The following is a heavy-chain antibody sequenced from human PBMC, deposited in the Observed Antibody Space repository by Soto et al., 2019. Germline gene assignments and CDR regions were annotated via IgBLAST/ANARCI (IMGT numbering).Heavy chain of an antibody. J-gene: IGHJ3*02. CDR3: ARGAGTTVDAFDI. Sequence: SVKVSCKASGGTFSSYAISWVRQAPGQGLEWMGGIIPIFGTADYAQKFQGRVTITADESTSTAYMELSSLRSEDTAVYYCARGAGTTVDAFDIWGQGTMVTVSS. CDR2: IIPIFGTA. CDR1: GGTFSSYA. V-gene: IGHV1-69*13. D-gene: IGHD1-1*01.